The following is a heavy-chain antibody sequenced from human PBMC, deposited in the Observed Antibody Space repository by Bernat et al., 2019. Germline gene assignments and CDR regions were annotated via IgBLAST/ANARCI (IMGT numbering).Heavy chain of an antibody. Sequence: QVQLVESGGGVVQPGRSLRLSCAASGFIFSSYGIHWVRQAPGKGLGWVAVIRSDGSSGYNADSVRGRFTISGDNAKNTLYQQMGSLGAEDTAVYYCARGGGYSGYYDYWGQGTLVTVSS. V-gene: IGHV3-33*01. CDR2: IRSDGSSG. CDR1: GFIFSSYG. CDR3: ARGGGYSGYYDY. D-gene: IGHD1-26*01. J-gene: IGHJ4*02.